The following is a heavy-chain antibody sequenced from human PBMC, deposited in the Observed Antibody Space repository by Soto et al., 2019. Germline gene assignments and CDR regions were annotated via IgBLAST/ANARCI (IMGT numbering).Heavy chain of an antibody. Sequence: SETLSLTCAVYGGSFSGYYWSWIRQPPGKGLEWIGEINHSGSTNYNPSLKSRVTISVDTSKNQFSLKLSSVTAADTAVYYCAREIIVVVPAADYYYYGMDVWSQGTTVTVSS. CDR3: AREIIVVVPAADYYYYGMDV. J-gene: IGHJ6*02. D-gene: IGHD2-2*01. CDR1: GGSFSGYY. CDR2: INHSGST. V-gene: IGHV4-34*01.